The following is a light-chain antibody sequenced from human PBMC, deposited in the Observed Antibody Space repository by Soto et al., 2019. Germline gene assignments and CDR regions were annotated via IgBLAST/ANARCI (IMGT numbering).Light chain of an antibody. CDR2: DAS. J-gene: IGKJ4*01. CDR1: QSVGNY. Sequence: EIVLTQSPATLALSPGERATLSCRASQSVGNYLAWYQQKPGQAPRLLMYDASNRASGIPARFSGSGYGTDFTLTISSLEPEDFAVYYCQQRSNQLTFGGGTKVDI. V-gene: IGKV3-11*01. CDR3: QQRSNQLT.